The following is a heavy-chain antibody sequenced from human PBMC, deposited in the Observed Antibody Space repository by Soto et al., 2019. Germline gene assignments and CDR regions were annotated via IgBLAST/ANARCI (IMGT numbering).Heavy chain of an antibody. D-gene: IGHD3-10*01. Sequence: PGGSLRLSCAASGFTFSSCAMSWVRQAPGEGLEWVATISRSGGRTYYADSVRGRFSISRDNSKDTVSLQINSLRVEDTALYFCAKGRTGNADFDSWGQGTLVTVSS. J-gene: IGHJ4*02. CDR2: ISRSGGRT. CDR3: AKGRTGNADFDS. CDR1: GFTFSSCA. V-gene: IGHV3-23*01.